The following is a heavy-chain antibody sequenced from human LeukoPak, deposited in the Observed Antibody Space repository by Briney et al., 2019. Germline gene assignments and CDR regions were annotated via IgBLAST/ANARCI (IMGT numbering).Heavy chain of an antibody. CDR1: GDSISSYY. Sequence: PSETLSLTCTVSGDSISSYYWSWIRQPAGKGLEWIARMSGSGSTNYNPSLKSRVTLSVDTSKNQFSLNLNSVTAADTAVYYCARDRTYDDSTGYYYDFWGQGILVTVSS. V-gene: IGHV4-4*07. CDR3: ARDRTYDDSTGYYYDF. D-gene: IGHD3-22*01. J-gene: IGHJ4*02. CDR2: MSGSGST.